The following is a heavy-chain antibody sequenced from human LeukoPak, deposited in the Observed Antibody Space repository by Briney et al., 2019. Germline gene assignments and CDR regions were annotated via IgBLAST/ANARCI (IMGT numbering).Heavy chain of an antibody. Sequence: GGSLRLSCAASGFTFSSYAVHWVRQAPGKGLEWVAVISYDGSNKYYADSVKGRFTISRDNSKNTLYLQMNSLRAEDTAVYYCARGPAAHIIPFDYWGQGTLVTVSS. J-gene: IGHJ4*02. D-gene: IGHD6-13*01. V-gene: IGHV3-30*04. CDR2: ISYDGSNK. CDR3: ARGPAAHIIPFDY. CDR1: GFTFSSYA.